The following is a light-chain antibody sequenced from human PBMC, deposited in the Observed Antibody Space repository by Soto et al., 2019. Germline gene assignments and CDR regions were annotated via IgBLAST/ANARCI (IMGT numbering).Light chain of an antibody. V-gene: IGLV1-40*01. Sequence: QSVLTQPPSVSGAPGQRVTISCTGSSSNIRAGYDVHWYQQLPGTAPKLLIYGNSNRPSGVPDRFSGSKSGTSASLAITGLQAEDEADYYCQSYDSSLSVPWVFGGGTKVTVL. CDR1: SSNIRAGYD. CDR2: GNS. CDR3: QSYDSSLSVPWV. J-gene: IGLJ3*02.